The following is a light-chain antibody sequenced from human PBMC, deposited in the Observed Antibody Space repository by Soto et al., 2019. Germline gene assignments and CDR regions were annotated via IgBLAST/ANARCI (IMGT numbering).Light chain of an antibody. V-gene: IGKV1-39*01. CDR1: QSISND. CDR3: QQSYMYPRT. CDR2: DAS. Sequence: DIQMSQSQSSLAAPVGDRLTITCRASQSISNDLGWYQQKPGKAPNLLIYDASRLQSGVPSRFSGSGGGTDFTLSISSVQPEDFATYFCQQSYMYPRTFGQGTRLDIK. J-gene: IGKJ5*01.